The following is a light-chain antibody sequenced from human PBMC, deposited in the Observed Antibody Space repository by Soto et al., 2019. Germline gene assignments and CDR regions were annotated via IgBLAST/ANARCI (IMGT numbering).Light chain of an antibody. Sequence: QSALTQPASVSESPGQSITISCAGTSSDIGGYNYVSWYQQHPGKAPKLIIFEVNNRPSGVSNRFSGSKSGNTASLTISGLQLEDEADYHCSSYTGGRTYWIFGGGTKLTVL. CDR2: EVN. J-gene: IGLJ2*01. V-gene: IGLV2-14*01. CDR1: SSDIGGYNY. CDR3: SSYTGGRTYWI.